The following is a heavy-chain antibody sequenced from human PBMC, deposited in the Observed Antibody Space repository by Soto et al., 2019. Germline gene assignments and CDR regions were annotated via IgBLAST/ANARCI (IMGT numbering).Heavy chain of an antibody. V-gene: IGHV4-39*01. D-gene: IGHD4-4*01. CDR3: ATLTTGGIDY. J-gene: IGHJ4*02. CDR2: IYYSGST. Sequence: SETLSLTCTVSGGSISSSSYYWGWIRQPPGKGLEWIGSIYYSGSTYYNPSLKSRVTISVDTSKNQFSLKLSSVTAADTAVYYCATLTTGGIDYWGQGTLVTVSS. CDR1: GGSISSSSYY.